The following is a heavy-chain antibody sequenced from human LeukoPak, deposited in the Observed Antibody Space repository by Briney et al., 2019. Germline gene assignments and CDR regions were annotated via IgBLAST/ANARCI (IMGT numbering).Heavy chain of an antibody. CDR3: ARISGYSYVPYYFDY. D-gene: IGHD5-18*01. Sequence: GGSLILSCAASGFTFDDYGMSWVRQAPGKGLEWVSGINWNGGSTGYADSVKGRFTISRDNSKNTLYLQMNSLRAEDTAVYYCARISGYSYVPYYFDYWGQGTLVTVSS. J-gene: IGHJ4*02. CDR2: INWNGGST. CDR1: GFTFDDYG. V-gene: IGHV3-20*04.